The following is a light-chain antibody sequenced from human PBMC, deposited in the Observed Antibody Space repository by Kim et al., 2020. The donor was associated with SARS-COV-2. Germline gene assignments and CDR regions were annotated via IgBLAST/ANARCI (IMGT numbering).Light chain of an antibody. CDR3: NSRDANDNVV. Sequence: SSELTQDPAVSVALGQTVRITCQGDSLRSYYATWYQQKPGQAPILVIYGKNNRPSGIPDRFSGSSSGNTASLTITGTQAGDGADYYCNSRDANDNVVFG. V-gene: IGLV3-19*01. CDR2: GKN. J-gene: IGLJ1*01. CDR1: SLRSYY.